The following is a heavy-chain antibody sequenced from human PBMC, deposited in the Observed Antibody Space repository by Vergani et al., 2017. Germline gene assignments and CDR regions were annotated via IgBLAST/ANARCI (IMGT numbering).Heavy chain of an antibody. J-gene: IGHJ4*02. Sequence: QVQLVQSGAEVKKPGASVKVSCKASGYTFTSYGIRWVRQAPGQGLAWMGWNSAYNGNTNYAQKLQGSVTRTTDTSTSTAYMELRSLRSDDTAVYYCAREYPVAGNDYWGQGTLVTVSS. CDR1: GYTFTSYG. CDR2: NSAYNGNT. D-gene: IGHD6-19*01. V-gene: IGHV1-18*01. CDR3: AREYPVAGNDY.